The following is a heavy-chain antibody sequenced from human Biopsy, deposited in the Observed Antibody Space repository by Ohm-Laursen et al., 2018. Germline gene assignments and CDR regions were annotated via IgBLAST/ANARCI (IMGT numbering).Heavy chain of an antibody. D-gene: IGHD3-9*01. CDR2: IIPIFGTA. CDR1: GGTFTNYA. Sequence: VKISCQVSGGTFTNYAISWVRQAPGQGLEWMGGIIPIFGTANYAQKFQGRVTVAADTSTSTATMELRSLRSDDTAVYYCATKLTGYFHHWGQGTLVIVSS. V-gene: IGHV1-69*13. CDR3: ATKLTGYFHH. J-gene: IGHJ1*01.